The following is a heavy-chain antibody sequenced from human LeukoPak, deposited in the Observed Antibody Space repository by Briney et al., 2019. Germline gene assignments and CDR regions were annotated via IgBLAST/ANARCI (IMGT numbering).Heavy chain of an antibody. CDR3: PGGFGHNWSPFEN. J-gene: IGHJ4*02. Sequence: PGGPLRLSCAASGFTFRNYWMHWVRQAPGKGLVWVSRINGDGSDISYADFVKGRFTISRDNAKNTLSLQMDSLTDDDTALYYCPGGFGHNWSPFENWGQGTLVAVSS. CDR1: GFTFRNYW. D-gene: IGHD1-1*01. CDR2: INGDGSDI. V-gene: IGHV3-74*01.